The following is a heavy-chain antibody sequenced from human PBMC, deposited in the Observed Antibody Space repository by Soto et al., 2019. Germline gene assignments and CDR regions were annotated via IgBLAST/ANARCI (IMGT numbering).Heavy chain of an antibody. Sequence: GRSLKISCKASGYRFTSYWIGWVRQMPGKGLEWMGIIYPSDSDTRYSPSFQGQVSISADTSITTAYLQWTSLKASDTAMYYCATGDGPFDYWGQGTLVTVSS. D-gene: IGHD3-16*01. CDR2: IYPSDSDT. J-gene: IGHJ4*02. V-gene: IGHV5-51*03. CDR3: ATGDGPFDY. CDR1: GYRFTSYW.